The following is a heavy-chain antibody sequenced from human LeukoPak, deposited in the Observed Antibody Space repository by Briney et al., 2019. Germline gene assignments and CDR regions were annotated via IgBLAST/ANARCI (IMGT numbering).Heavy chain of an antibody. J-gene: IGHJ4*02. V-gene: IGHV1-69*05. Sequence: TVKVSCKASGGTFSSYAISWVRQAPGQGLEWMGRIIPIFGTANYAQKFQGRVTITTDESTRTAYMELSSMRSEDTAVYYCARGDIVVVPAATVPRGSMYYFDYWGQGTLVTVSS. CDR3: ARGDIVVVPAATVPRGSMYYFDY. CDR2: IIPIFGTA. CDR1: GGTFSSYA. D-gene: IGHD2-2*01.